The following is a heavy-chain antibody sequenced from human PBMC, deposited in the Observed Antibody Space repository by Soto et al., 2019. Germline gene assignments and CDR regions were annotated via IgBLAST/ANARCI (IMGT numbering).Heavy chain of an antibody. D-gene: IGHD4-17*01. J-gene: IGHJ3*02. CDR3: ARDGDYGDYFDAFDI. CDR1: GGSMSSGGYY. Sequence: QVQLQESGPGLVKPSQTLSLTCTVSGGSMSSGGYYWSGIRQHPGKGLEWIGYIYYSGSTYYNPSLKSRVTISVDTSKNQFSLKLSSVTAADTAVYYCARDGDYGDYFDAFDIWGQGTMVTVSS. CDR2: IYYSGST. V-gene: IGHV4-31*03.